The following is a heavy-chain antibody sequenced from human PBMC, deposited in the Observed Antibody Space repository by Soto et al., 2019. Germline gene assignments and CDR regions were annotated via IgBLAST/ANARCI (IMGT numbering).Heavy chain of an antibody. CDR1: GFTFSSYA. Sequence: GGSLRLSCAASGFTFSSYAMSWVRQAPGKGLEWVSAISGSGGSTYYADSVKGRFTISRDNSKNTLYLQMNSLRAEDTAVYYCAKSSGGLRYFDWLLVDYWGQGTLVTVSS. D-gene: IGHD3-9*01. V-gene: IGHV3-23*01. J-gene: IGHJ4*02. CDR3: AKSSGGLRYFDWLLVDY. CDR2: ISGSGGST.